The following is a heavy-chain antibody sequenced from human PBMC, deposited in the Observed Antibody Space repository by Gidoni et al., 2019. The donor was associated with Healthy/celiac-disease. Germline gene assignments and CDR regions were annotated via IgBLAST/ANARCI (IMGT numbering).Heavy chain of an antibody. Sequence: GGSTSYAQKFQGRVTMTRDTSTSTVYMELSSLRSEDTAVYYCARGLLDSSGFDYWGQGTLVTVSS. V-gene: IGHV1-46*01. D-gene: IGHD3-22*01. CDR2: GGST. J-gene: IGHJ4*02. CDR3: ARGLLDSSGFDY.